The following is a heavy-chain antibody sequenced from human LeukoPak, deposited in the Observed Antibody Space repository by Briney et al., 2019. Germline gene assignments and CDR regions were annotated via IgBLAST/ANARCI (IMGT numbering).Heavy chain of an antibody. Sequence: GSLRLSCAASGFTFSDYYMSWIRQAPGKGLEWVSYISTTGNTIYYADSVKGRFTSSRGNAKNSLYLQMNSLRAEDTAVYYCARVSSTAFDHWGQGNLVTVSS. CDR3: ARVSSTAFDH. D-gene: IGHD1-26*01. V-gene: IGHV3-11*01. CDR2: ISTTGNTI. CDR1: GFTFSDYY. J-gene: IGHJ4*02.